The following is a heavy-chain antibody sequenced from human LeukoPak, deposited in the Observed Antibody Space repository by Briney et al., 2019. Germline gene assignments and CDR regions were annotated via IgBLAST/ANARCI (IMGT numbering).Heavy chain of an antibody. CDR2: ISISSSYI. J-gene: IGHJ4*02. V-gene: IGHV3-21*01. CDR3: ARDREYYDILTGYYIGYYFDY. Sequence: GGSLRPSCAASAFTFSSYSTNWVRQAPRKGLEWVSSISISSSYIYYADSVKGRFTISRDNAKNSLYLQMNSLRAEDTAVYYCARDREYYDILTGYYIGYYFDYWGQGTLVTVSS. CDR1: AFTFSSYS. D-gene: IGHD3-9*01.